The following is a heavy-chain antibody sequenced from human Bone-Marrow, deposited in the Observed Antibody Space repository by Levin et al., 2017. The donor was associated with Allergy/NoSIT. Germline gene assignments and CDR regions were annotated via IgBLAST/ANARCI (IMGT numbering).Heavy chain of an antibody. D-gene: IGHD1-20*01. Sequence: PGESLKISCAASGFTFSDYYMSWIRQAPGKGLEWVSYISSSGSTIYYADSVKGRFTISRDNAKNSLYLQMNSLRAEDTAVYYCARDPVTITGTHGRGDYWGQGTLVTVSS. CDR1: GFTFSDYY. CDR3: ARDPVTITGTHGRGDY. CDR2: ISSSGSTI. V-gene: IGHV3-11*01. J-gene: IGHJ4*02.